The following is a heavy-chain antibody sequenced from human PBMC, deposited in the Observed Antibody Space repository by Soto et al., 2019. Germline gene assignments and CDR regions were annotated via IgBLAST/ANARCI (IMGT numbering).Heavy chain of an antibody. V-gene: IGHV3-33*01. D-gene: IGHD5-12*01. CDR1: GFTFSSYG. Sequence: GGSLRLSCAASGFTFSSYGMHWVRQAPGKGLEWVAVIWYDGSNKYYADSVKGRFTISRDNSKNTLYLQMNSLRAEDTAVYYCARDGATTYYYYYYMDVWGKGTTVTVSS. CDR2: IWYDGSNK. J-gene: IGHJ6*03. CDR3: ARDGATTYYYYYYMDV.